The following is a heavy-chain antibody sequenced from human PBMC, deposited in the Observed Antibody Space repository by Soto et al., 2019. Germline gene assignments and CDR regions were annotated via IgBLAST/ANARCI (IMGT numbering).Heavy chain of an antibody. J-gene: IGHJ6*02. V-gene: IGHV3-11*06. CDR1: GFTFSDYY. D-gene: IGHD5-12*01. CDR3: ARDRGRGYDYVHYYYYGMDV. CDR2: ISSSSYT. Sequence: PGGSLRLSCAASGFTFSDYYMSWIRQAPGKGLEWVSYISSSSYTNYADSVKGRFTISRDNAKNSLYLQMNSLRAEDTAVYYCARDRGRGYDYVHYYYYGMDVWGQGTTVTVSS.